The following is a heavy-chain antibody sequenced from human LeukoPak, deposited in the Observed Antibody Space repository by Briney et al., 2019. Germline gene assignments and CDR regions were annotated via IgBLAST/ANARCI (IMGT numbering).Heavy chain of an antibody. CDR2: IYHSGST. CDR1: GGSISSSNYY. D-gene: IGHD2-15*01. V-gene: IGHV4-39*01. Sequence: PSETLSLTCTVSGGSISSSNYYWVWIRQPPGKGLEWIGTIYHSGSTYLNPSLKSRVTISVDTSMRQFFLRLSAVTAADTAIYYCARLGVVVAATAAEYWGQGTLVTVSS. J-gene: IGHJ4*02. CDR3: ARLGVVVAATAAEY.